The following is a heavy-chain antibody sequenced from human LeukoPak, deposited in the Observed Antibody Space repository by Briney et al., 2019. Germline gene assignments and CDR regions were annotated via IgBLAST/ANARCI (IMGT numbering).Heavy chain of an antibody. V-gene: IGHV1-69*13. CDR1: GGTFSSYA. Sequence: SVKVSCKASGGTFSSYAISWVRQAPGQGLEWMGGIIPIFGTANYAQKFQGRVTITADESTSTAYMELSSLGSEDTAVYYCTRSDIVVVPAANFYWGQGTLVTVSS. CDR2: IIPIFGTA. CDR3: TRSDIVVVPAANFY. J-gene: IGHJ4*02. D-gene: IGHD2-2*01.